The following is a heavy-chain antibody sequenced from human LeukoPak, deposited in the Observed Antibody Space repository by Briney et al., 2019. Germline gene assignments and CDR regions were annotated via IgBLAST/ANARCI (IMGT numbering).Heavy chain of an antibody. J-gene: IGHJ5*02. CDR1: GYIFTDYW. CDR3: ATPYSTSWP. Sequence: GESLKISCKASGYIFTDYWIGWVRQVPGKGLEWMGIIYPGDSDTKYSPSFQGQVTISADRSINTAYLQWSSLRASDTAIYYCATPYSTSWPWGQGTLVTVSS. V-gene: IGHV5-51*01. D-gene: IGHD6-13*01. CDR2: IYPGDSDT.